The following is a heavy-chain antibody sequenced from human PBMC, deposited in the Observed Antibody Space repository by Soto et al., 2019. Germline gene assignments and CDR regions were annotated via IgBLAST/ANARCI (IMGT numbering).Heavy chain of an antibody. CDR2: IIPILGIA. J-gene: IGHJ6*02. Sequence: QVQLVQSGAEVKKPGSSVKVSCKASGGTFSSYTISWVRQAPGQGLEWMGRIIPILGIANYAQKFQGRVTITADKSTSTAYMELSSLRSEDTAVYYCARDPPYTAMDGSLMDVWGQGTTVTVSS. CDR1: GGTFSSYT. D-gene: IGHD5-18*01. CDR3: ARDPPYTAMDGSLMDV. V-gene: IGHV1-69*08.